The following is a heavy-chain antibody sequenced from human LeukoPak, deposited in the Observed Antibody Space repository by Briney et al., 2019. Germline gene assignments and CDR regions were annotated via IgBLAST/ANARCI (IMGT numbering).Heavy chain of an antibody. CDR2: IWYDGSNK. D-gene: IGHD3-10*01. V-gene: IGHV3-33*01. Sequence: PGGSLRLSRAASGFTFSSYGMHWVRQAPGKGLEWVAVIWYDGSNKYYADSVKGRFTISRDNSKNTLYLQMNSLRAEDTAVYYCAREFGGSGSYYNPDYWGQGTLVTVSS. CDR1: GFTFSSYG. J-gene: IGHJ4*02. CDR3: AREFGGSGSYYNPDY.